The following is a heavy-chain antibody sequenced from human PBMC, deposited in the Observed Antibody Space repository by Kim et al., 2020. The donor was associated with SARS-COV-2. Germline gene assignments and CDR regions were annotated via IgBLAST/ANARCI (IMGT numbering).Heavy chain of an antibody. CDR3: AKEDVGRP. J-gene: IGHJ5*02. Sequence: GGRNYYAESVKGRFTISRDKSKNTRYLQMNSRRGEDTAVYYCAKEDVGRPWGQGTLVTVSS. CDR2: GGRN. V-gene: IGHV3-23*01. D-gene: IGHD2-15*01.